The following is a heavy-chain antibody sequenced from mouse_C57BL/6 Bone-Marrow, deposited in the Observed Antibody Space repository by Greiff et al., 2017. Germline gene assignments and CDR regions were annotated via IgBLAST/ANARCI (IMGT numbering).Heavy chain of an antibody. D-gene: IGHD3-1*01. Sequence: QVQLKESGAELVRPGASVTLSCKASGYTFTDYEMHWVKQTPVHGLEWIGAIDPETGGTAYNQKFKGKAILTADKSSSTAYMELRSLTSEDSAVXYCTGHSRGPQYYFDYWGQGTTLTVSS. CDR2: IDPETGGT. J-gene: IGHJ2*01. CDR1: GYTFTDYE. CDR3: TGHSRGPQYYFDY. V-gene: IGHV1-15*01.